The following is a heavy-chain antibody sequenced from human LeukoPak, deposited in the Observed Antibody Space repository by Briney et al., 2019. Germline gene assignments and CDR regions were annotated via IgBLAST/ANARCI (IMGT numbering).Heavy chain of an antibody. V-gene: IGHV3-21*01. CDR2: ISSSSSYI. Sequence: GGSLRLSCAASGFTFSSYSMNWVRQAPGKGLEWVSSISSSSSYIYYADSVKGRFTISRDNAKNSLYLQMNSLRAEDTAVYYCARDRDFLEELAYWGQGTLVTVSS. CDR3: ARDRDFLEELAY. J-gene: IGHJ4*02. CDR1: GFTFSSYS. D-gene: IGHD3-3*01.